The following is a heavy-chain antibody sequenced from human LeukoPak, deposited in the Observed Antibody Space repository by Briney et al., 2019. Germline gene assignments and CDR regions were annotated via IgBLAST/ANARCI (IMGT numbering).Heavy chain of an antibody. D-gene: IGHD6-19*01. CDR1: GFTFSAYA. Sequence: GGSLRLSCVASGFTFSAYAMSWVRQTPGKGLQWVTGITGDGESTYYIDSVKGRFTISRDNSKNTLYVQMNNLRAEDTALYYCAKGGWAGYWYFDLWGRGTLVTVSS. V-gene: IGHV3-23*01. CDR2: ITGDGEST. CDR3: AKGGWAGYWYFDL. J-gene: IGHJ2*01.